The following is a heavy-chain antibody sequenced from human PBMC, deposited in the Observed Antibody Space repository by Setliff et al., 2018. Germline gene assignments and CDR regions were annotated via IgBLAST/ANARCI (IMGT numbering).Heavy chain of an antibody. J-gene: IGHJ4*02. CDR1: GGTFSSYA. CDR2: IIPIFGTA. Sequence: SVKVSCKASGGTFSSYAISWVRQAPGQGLEWMGRIIPIFGTANYAQKFQGRVTITADKSTSTAYMELSSLRSEDTAVYYCARDPILYDSSGYLNYFGYWGQGALVTVSS. D-gene: IGHD3-22*01. CDR3: ARDPILYDSSGYLNYFGY. V-gene: IGHV1-69*06.